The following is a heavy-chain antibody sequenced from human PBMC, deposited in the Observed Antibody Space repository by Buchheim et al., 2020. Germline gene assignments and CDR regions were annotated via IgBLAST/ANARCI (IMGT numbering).Heavy chain of an antibody. CDR2: MSFDGSK. V-gene: IGHV3-30*14. J-gene: IGHJ4*02. CDR1: AFNFETAI. Sequence: QLVESGGGVVQPGRSLRLSCDASAFNFETAIIHWVRQAPGKGLQWVAAMSFDGSKYYAASVKARLTISRDNPKKTVYLEMNSLTTDDTAIYYCAKEVYTSGWAGIFDYWGQGTL. D-gene: IGHD6-19*01. CDR3: AKEVYTSGWAGIFDY.